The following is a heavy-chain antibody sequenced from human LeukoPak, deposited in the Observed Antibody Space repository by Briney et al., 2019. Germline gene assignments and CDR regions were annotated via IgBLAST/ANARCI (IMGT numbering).Heavy chain of an antibody. V-gene: IGHV3-21*04. J-gene: IGHJ4*02. Sequence: GGSLRLSCAVSGFTFSSYSMSWARQAPGKGLEWVSSISSSSSYIYNADSVKGRFTISRDNSKNSLYLQMNSLRTEDTALYYCYGSGSRSVDFDYWGQGTLVTVSS. CDR2: ISSSSSYI. CDR1: GFTFSSYS. D-gene: IGHD3-10*01. CDR3: YGSGSRSVDFDY.